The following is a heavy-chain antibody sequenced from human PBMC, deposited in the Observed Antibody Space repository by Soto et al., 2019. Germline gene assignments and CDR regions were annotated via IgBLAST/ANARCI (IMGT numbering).Heavy chain of an antibody. V-gene: IGHV3-23*01. CDR2: IVSSGGVT. J-gene: IGHJ4*02. CDR3: ASTFPLRSGDPSGFDY. D-gene: IGHD4-17*01. CDR1: GITFSNYA. Sequence: EVQLLESGGGLVQPGGSLRLSCAASGITFSNYAMYWVRLAPGKGLEWVSTIVSSGGVTYYAGSVKGRFTISRDNSKSTVYLQMDSLGAEDTAVYFCASTFPLRSGDPSGFDYWGQGTLVAVSS.